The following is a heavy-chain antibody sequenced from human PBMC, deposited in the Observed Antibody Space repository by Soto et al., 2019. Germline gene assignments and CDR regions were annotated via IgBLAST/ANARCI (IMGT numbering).Heavy chain of an antibody. CDR3: ASNPSYYYYCSSVPPAFDI. D-gene: IGHD3-22*01. J-gene: IGHJ3*02. V-gene: IGHV1-69*13. CDR1: GGTFSSYA. Sequence: SVKVSCKASGGTFSSYAISWVRQAPGQGLEWMGGIIPIFGTANYAQKFQGRVTITADESTSTAYMELSSLRSEDTAVYYCASNPSYYYYCSSVPPAFDIWGQGTMVTGSS. CDR2: IIPIFGTA.